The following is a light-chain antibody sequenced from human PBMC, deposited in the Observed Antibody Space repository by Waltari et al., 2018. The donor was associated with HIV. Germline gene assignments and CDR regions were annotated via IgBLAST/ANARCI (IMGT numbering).Light chain of an antibody. CDR1: SGSVPTSYY. J-gene: IGLJ3*02. Sequence: QTVVTQEPSFSVSPGGTVTLTCGLRSGSVPTSYYPSWYQQTPGQAPRTLIYSTNTRSSGGPDRFSGSILGNKAALTITGAQADDESDYYCVLYMGSGIGVFGGGTKLTVL. CDR2: STN. V-gene: IGLV8-61*01. CDR3: VLYMGSGIGV.